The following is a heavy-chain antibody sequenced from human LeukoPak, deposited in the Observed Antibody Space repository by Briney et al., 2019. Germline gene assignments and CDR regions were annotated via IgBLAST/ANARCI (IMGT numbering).Heavy chain of an antibody. V-gene: IGHV3-30*18. Sequence: QPGGSLRLSCAASGFTFSSYGMHWVRQAPGKGLEWVAVISYDGSNKYYADSVKGRFTISRDNSKNTLYLQMNSLRAEDTAVYYCAKWRLVGRTLDYWGQGTLATVSS. CDR2: ISYDGSNK. CDR3: AKWRLVGRTLDY. CDR1: GFTFSSYG. D-gene: IGHD3-16*01. J-gene: IGHJ4*02.